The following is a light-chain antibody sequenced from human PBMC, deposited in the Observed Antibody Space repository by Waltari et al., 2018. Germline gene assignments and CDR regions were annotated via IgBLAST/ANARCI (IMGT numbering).Light chain of an antibody. V-gene: IGKV1-39*01. CDR3: KQSYNLPRT. CDR1: QNIINY. CDR2: TAS. Sequence: DIQMTQSPSSLSASVGARLHLTCLASQNIINYLNWYQQIAGKAPKLLIYTASSLKNGVPSRFSGSGSGTDFTLTISSLQPEDFATYYCKQSYNLPRTFGQGTKVEIK. J-gene: IGKJ1*01.